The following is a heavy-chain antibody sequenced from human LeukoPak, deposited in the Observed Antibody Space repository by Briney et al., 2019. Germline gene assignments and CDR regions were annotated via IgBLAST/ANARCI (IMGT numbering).Heavy chain of an antibody. J-gene: IGHJ3*02. V-gene: IGHV3-21*01. CDR3: AKTKVGTGLDALDI. D-gene: IGHD2-21*02. Sequence: GGSLRLSCGASGFTFSTYSMNWVRQAPGKGLEWVASISSTSSTIHYAASVKGRFTISRDNAKNSLYLQMTSLRAEDTAVYYCAKTKVGTGLDALDIWGQGTMVTVSS. CDR2: ISSTSSTI. CDR1: GFTFSTYS.